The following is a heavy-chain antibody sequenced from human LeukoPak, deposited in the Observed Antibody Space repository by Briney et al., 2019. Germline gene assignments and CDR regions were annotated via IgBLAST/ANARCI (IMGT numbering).Heavy chain of an antibody. D-gene: IGHD2-15*01. Sequence: GASVKVSCKASGYTFTGYYMHWVRQAPGQGLEWMGWINPNSGGTNYAQKFQGWVTMTRDTSISTAYMELSRLRSDDTAEYYCARDYCSGGSCYLYYFDYWGQGTLVTVSS. CDR3: ARDYCSGGSCYLYYFDY. CDR1: GYTFTGYY. CDR2: INPNSGGT. V-gene: IGHV1-2*04. J-gene: IGHJ4*02.